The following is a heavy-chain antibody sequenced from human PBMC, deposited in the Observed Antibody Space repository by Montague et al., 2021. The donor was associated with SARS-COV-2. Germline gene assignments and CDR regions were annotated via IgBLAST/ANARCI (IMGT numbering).Heavy chain of an antibody. CDR3: ARGSWHIVVVTAIRDGYYGMDV. Sequence: SETLSLTCAVYGGSFSGYYWSWIRQPPGKGLEWIGEINHSGSTNXNPSLKSRVTISVDTSKNQFSLKLSSVTAAGTAVYYCARGSWHIVVVTAIRDGYYGMDVWGQGTTVTVSS. CDR2: INHSGST. CDR1: GGSFSGYY. J-gene: IGHJ6*02. V-gene: IGHV4-34*01. D-gene: IGHD2-21*02.